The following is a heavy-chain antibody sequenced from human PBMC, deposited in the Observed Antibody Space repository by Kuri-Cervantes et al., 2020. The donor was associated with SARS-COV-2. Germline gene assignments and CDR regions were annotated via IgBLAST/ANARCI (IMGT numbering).Heavy chain of an antibody. CDR1: GYIFTNNA. CDR3: ARDRGSQWLAFYDAFDI. V-gene: IGHV1-3*01. Sequence: ASVKVSCKASGYIFTNNALHWVRQAPGQRLEWMGWINAVNGNTKYSQKFQGRVTITRDTSASTAYMELSSLRSEDTALYYCARDRGSQWLAFYDAFDIWGQGTMVTVSS. J-gene: IGHJ3*02. CDR2: INAVNGNT. D-gene: IGHD6-19*01.